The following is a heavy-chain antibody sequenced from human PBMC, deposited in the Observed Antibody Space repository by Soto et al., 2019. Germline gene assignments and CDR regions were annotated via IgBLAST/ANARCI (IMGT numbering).Heavy chain of an antibody. Sequence: GASVKVSCKTSGYTFIGYYIHWVRQAPGQGLEWMGWINPNSGATNYAQKFQGRVTVTRDTSITTAYMELSRLTSDDTAVYYCARDLVSTIGDFDFWGQGAPVTVSS. J-gene: IGHJ4*02. D-gene: IGHD5-12*01. CDR3: ARDLVSTIGDFDF. CDR1: GYTFIGYY. V-gene: IGHV1-2*02. CDR2: INPNSGAT.